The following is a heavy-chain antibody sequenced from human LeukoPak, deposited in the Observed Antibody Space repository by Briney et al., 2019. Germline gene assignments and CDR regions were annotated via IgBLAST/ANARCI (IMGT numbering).Heavy chain of an antibody. CDR3: ARVTFGGVIVIGNYMDV. J-gene: IGHJ6*03. D-gene: IGHD3-16*02. CDR1: GGSISSSSYY. Sequence: PSETLSLTCTVSGGSISSSSYYWGWIRQPPGKGLEWIGSIYYSGSTYYNPSLKSRVTISVDTSKNQFSLKLSSVTAADTAVYYCARVTFGGVIVIGNYMDVWGKGTTVTVSS. CDR2: IYYSGST. V-gene: IGHV4-39*07.